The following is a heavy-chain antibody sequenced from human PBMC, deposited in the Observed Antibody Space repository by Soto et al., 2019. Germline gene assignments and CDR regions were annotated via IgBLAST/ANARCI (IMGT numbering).Heavy chain of an antibody. CDR2: INAGNGNT. D-gene: IGHD2-15*01. V-gene: IGHV1-3*01. CDR1: GYTFTSYA. CDR3: ARAIREVADDDAFDI. J-gene: IGHJ3*02. Sequence: ASVKVSCKASGYTFTSYAMHWVRQAPGQRLEWMGWINAGNGNTKYSQKFQGRVTITRDTSASTAYMELSSLRSEDTAVYYCARAIREVADDDAFDIWGQGTMVTVSS.